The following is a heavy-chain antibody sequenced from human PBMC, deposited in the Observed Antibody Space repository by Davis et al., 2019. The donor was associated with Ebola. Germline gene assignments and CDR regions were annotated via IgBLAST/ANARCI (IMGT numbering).Heavy chain of an antibody. CDR1: GFTFTRSA. V-gene: IGHV1-58*01. J-gene: IGHJ6*03. Sequence: SVKVSCKASGFTFTRSAVQWVRQARGQRLEWIGWVVVGSGNTNYTHQFQDRVTISRDMSTSTAYMELSSLRSEDTAVYFCAADSLYYYYYMDVWGKGTTVTVSS. CDR2: VVVGSGNT. CDR3: AADSLYYYYYMDV.